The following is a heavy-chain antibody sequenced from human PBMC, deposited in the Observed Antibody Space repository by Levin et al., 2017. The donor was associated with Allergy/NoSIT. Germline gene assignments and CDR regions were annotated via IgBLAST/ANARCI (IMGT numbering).Heavy chain of an antibody. V-gene: IGHV3-13*01. J-gene: IGHJ4*02. CDR2: IDTNGET. CDR1: GFPFSSYD. D-gene: IGHD3-16*01. CDR3: VREGGGDSDIDPLDH. Sequence: GGSLRLSCAASGFPFSSYDMHWVRQVTGRGLEWLSAIDTNGETYYPGAVKGRFTVSRDNAKNSLYLQINTLRVGDTAVYFCVREGGGDSDIDPLDHWGQGTLVTVSS.